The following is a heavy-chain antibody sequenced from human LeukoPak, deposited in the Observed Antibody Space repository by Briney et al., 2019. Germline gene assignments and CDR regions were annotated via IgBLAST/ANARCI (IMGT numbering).Heavy chain of an antibody. Sequence: GGSLRLSCAASGFTFGSYGIYWVRQAPGKGREWVAGIRYDGSDRSYADPVKGRFTISRDNSKNTVDLQMNSLRAEDTAVYYCARDNWGDGGYYRTLDYWGQGTLVTVSS. CDR2: IRYDGSDR. J-gene: IGHJ4*02. D-gene: IGHD3-22*01. CDR3: ARDNWGDGGYYRTLDY. CDR1: GFTFGSYG. V-gene: IGHV3-33*01.